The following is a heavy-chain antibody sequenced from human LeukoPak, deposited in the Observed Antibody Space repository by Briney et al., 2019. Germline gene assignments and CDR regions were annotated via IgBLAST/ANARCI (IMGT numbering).Heavy chain of an antibody. CDR1: GFTFTSSA. D-gene: IGHD3-22*01. V-gene: IGHV1-58*01. Sequence: SVTVSFKASGFTFTSSAVQWVRQARGQRLEWVGWIVVGSGNTNYAQKFQGRVTITADESTSTAYMELSSLRSEDTAVYYCARGYDSSGYYWDYWGQGTLVTVSS. CDR3: ARGYDSSGYYWDY. J-gene: IGHJ4*02. CDR2: IVVGSGNT.